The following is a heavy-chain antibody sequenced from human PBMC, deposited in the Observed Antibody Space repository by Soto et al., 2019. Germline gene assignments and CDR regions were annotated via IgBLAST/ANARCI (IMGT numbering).Heavy chain of an antibody. CDR1: GYTFNDYY. Sequence: GASVKVSCKASGYTFNDYYMHWVRQAPGQGLEWMGIINPSGGSTTYARRFQGRVTMTRDTSTSTVYMELSSLRVEDTAVYYCAREVRYCSGGSCYGDNWFAPWGQGTLVTVSS. CDR2: INPSGGST. CDR3: AREVRYCSGGSCYGDNWFAP. V-gene: IGHV1-46*02. J-gene: IGHJ5*02. D-gene: IGHD2-15*01.